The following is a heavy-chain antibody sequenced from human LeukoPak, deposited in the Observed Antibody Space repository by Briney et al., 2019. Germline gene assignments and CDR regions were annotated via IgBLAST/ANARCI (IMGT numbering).Heavy chain of an antibody. CDR2: IYHSGGT. J-gene: IGHJ4*02. Sequence: SETLSLTCAVSGGSISSGGYSWSWIRQPPGKGLEWIGYIYHSGGTYYNPSLKSRVAISVDRSKNQFSLKLSSVTAADTAVYYCARVRWDYGDYRYFDYWGQGTLVTVSS. CDR3: ARVRWDYGDYRYFDY. D-gene: IGHD4-17*01. V-gene: IGHV4-30-2*01. CDR1: GGSISSGGYS.